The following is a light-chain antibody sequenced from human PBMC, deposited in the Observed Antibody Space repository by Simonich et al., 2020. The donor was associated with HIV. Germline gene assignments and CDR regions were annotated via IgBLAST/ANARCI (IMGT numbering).Light chain of an antibody. V-gene: IGLV2-14*01. Sequence: QSALTQPASVSGSPGQSITISCTGTSSDVGGYNYVSWYQKHPGKAPKLMIYDVSKRPSGVSNRFSGSESGNTASLTISGLQAEDEADYYCSSYGGSVVFGGGTKLTVL. J-gene: IGLJ2*01. CDR1: SSDVGGYNY. CDR2: DVS. CDR3: SSYGGSVV.